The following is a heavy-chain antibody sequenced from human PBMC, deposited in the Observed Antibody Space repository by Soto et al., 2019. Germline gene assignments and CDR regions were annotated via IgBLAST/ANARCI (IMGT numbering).Heavy chain of an antibody. CDR2: IYYSGST. CDR3: ARDRGSDYPHYYYYYGMDV. J-gene: IGHJ6*02. D-gene: IGHD4-17*01. V-gene: IGHV4-31*03. Sequence: TLSLTCTVSGGSISSVGYSWSWIRQHPGKGLEWIGYIYYSGSTYYNPSLKSRVTISVDTSKNQFSLELSSVTAADTAVYYRARDRGSDYPHYYYYYGMDVWGQGTTVTVSS. CDR1: GGSISSVGYS.